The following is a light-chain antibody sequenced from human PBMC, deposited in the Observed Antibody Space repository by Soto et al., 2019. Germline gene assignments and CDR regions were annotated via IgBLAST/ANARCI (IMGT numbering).Light chain of an antibody. J-gene: IGLJ3*02. V-gene: IGLV2-14*01. CDR3: SSYTSSSTLV. Sequence: QSALTQPASVSGSPGQSITISCTGTSSDVGGYNYVSCNQKHPGKAPKLRIYEVSNRPSGVSNRSSGSKSGNTASLTISGLQAEDEADYYCSSYTSSSTLVFGGGTKLTVL. CDR1: SSDVGGYNY. CDR2: EVS.